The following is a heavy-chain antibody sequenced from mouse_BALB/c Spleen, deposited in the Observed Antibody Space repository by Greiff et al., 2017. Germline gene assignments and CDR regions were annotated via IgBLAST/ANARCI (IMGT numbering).Heavy chain of an antibody. D-gene: IGHD1-1*01. J-gene: IGHJ4*01. CDR1: GFSLTSYG. V-gene: IGHV2-9*02. CDR2: IWAGGST. CDR3: ARGANYYGSSYERAMDY. Sequence: VKLEESGPGLVAPSQSLSITCTVSGFSLTSYGVHWVRQPPGKGLEWLGVIWAGGSTNYNSALMSRLSISKDNSKSQVFVKMNSLQTDDTAMYYCARGANYYGSSYERAMDYWGQGTSVTVSS.